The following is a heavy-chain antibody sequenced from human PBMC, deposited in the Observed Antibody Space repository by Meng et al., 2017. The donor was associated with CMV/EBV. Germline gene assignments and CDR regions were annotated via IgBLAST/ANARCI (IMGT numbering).Heavy chain of an antibody. J-gene: IGHJ5*02. CDR2: IYTSGST. Sequence: VRLQESGPGLVKPSETLSLTCTVSGGSISSYYWSWIRQPAGKGLEWIGRIYTSGSTNYNPSLKSRVTMSVDTSKNQFSLKLSSVTAADTAVYYCARDLMNCSSTSCANWFDPWGQGTLVTVSS. CDR1: GGSISSYY. D-gene: IGHD2-2*01. V-gene: IGHV4-4*07. CDR3: ARDLMNCSSTSCANWFDP.